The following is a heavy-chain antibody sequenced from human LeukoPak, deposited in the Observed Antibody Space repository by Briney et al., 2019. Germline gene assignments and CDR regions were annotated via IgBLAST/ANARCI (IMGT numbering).Heavy chain of an antibody. V-gene: IGHV4-39*01. Sequence: SETLSLTCTVSGGSISSSSYYWGWIRQPPGKGLEWIGSIYYSGSTYYNPSLKSRVTISVDMSKNQFSLKLSSVTAADTAVYYCERPGPNSYGPTELDYWGQGTLVTVSS. CDR2: IYYSGST. CDR1: GGSISSSSYY. D-gene: IGHD5-18*01. J-gene: IGHJ4*02. CDR3: ERPGPNSYGPTELDY.